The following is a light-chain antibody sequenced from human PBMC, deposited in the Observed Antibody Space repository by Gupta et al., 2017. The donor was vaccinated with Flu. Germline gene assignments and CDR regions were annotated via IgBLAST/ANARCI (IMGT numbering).Light chain of an antibody. CDR3: SSYTSSSTGV. Sequence: QSPLTQPASVSGSPGQSITISCTGTSSDVGGYNYVSWYQQHPAKAHKLMIYEVSNRPAGVSNRFSGSKSGNTASLTISGLQAEDEADYYCSSYTSSSTGVFGTGTKVTVL. J-gene: IGLJ1*01. CDR2: EVS. V-gene: IGLV2-14*01. CDR1: SSDVGGYNY.